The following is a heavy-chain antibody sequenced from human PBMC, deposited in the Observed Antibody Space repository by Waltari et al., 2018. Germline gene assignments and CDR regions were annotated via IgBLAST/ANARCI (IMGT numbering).Heavy chain of an antibody. CDR3: ARVARAVGSSPSYYYYYYMDV. J-gene: IGHJ6*03. D-gene: IGHD3-10*01. V-gene: IGHV4-38-2*01. Sequence: QVQLQESGPGLVKPSETLSLTCAVSGYSISSGYYWGWIRQPPGKGLEWIGSIYHSGSTYYNPSLKSRVTISVDTSKNQFSLKLSSVTAADTAVYYCARVARAVGSSPSYYYYYYMDVWGKGTTVTVSS. CDR1: GYSISSGYY. CDR2: IYHSGST.